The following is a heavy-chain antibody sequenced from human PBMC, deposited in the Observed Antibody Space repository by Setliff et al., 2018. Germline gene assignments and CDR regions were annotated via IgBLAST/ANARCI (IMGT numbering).Heavy chain of an antibody. J-gene: IGHJ6*03. V-gene: IGHV7-4-1*02. CDR2: INTNTGNP. CDR1: GFVFTNYA. CDR3: ARASRFATIVWKGDYYMDV. Sequence: ASVKVSCKASGFVFTNYAITWVRQAPGQGLEWMGWINTNTGNPSYAQGFTGRFVFSLDTSVSTAYLQISSLKPEDTAMYYCARASRFATIVWKGDYYMDVWGKGTTVTVSS. D-gene: IGHD3-16*02.